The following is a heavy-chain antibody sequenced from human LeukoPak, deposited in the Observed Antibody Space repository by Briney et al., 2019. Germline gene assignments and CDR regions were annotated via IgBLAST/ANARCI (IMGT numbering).Heavy chain of an antibody. V-gene: IGHV3-23*01. Sequence: GGSLRLSCAASDFSFITYAMSWVRQAPGKGLEWVSAISGSGGSTYYADSVKGRFTISRDNSKNTLYLQMNSLRAEDTAVYYCAKDHTGSGYYSDWFDPWGQGTLVTVSS. J-gene: IGHJ5*02. CDR1: DFSFITYA. D-gene: IGHD3-22*01. CDR2: ISGSGGST. CDR3: AKDHTGSGYYSDWFDP.